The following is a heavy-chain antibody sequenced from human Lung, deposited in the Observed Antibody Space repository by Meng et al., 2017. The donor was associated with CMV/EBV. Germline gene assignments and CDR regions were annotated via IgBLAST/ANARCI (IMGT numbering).Heavy chain of an antibody. CDR2: IRYDGTNK. CDR1: GFTFSTYW. V-gene: IGHV3-30*02. D-gene: IGHD5-18*01. CDR3: AKVDSDTLMVPYYYYPMDV. J-gene: IGHJ6*02. Sequence: GESLRLSCAASGFTFSTYWMSWVRQAPGKGLEWVAFIRYDGTNKHYADSVTGRFSVSRDNSRNMVYLQMNSLSAEDTAVYHCAKVDSDTLMVPYYYYPMDVWRQGXTVTVSS.